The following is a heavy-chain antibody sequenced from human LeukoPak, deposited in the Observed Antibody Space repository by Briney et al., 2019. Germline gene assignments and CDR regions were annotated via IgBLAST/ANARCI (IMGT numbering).Heavy chain of an antibody. CDR3: ARHIHHYYGSGSYYRVGYYYYYMDV. J-gene: IGHJ6*03. D-gene: IGHD3-10*01. CDR1: GYSFTSYW. Sequence: GESLKISLKGSGYSFTSYWIGWVRQMPGKGLEWMLIIYPGDSDTRYSPSFQGPVPLSADQSINTAYLQWSSLKASDSAMYYCARHIHHYYGSGSYYRVGYYYYYMDVWGKGTTVTVSS. V-gene: IGHV5-51*01. CDR2: IYPGDSDT.